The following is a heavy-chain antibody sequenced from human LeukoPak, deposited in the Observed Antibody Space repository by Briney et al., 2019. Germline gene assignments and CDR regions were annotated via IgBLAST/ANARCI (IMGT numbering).Heavy chain of an antibody. CDR2: ISGSGGST. V-gene: IGHV3-23*01. Sequence: GGSLRLSCAASGFAFNTYAMSWVRQAPGKGLEWVSTISGSGGSTYYADSVKGRFTISRDNSKNTLYLQMNSLRAEGTAVYYCVKAGIAAVTGRYYIDYWGLGALVTVSS. J-gene: IGHJ4*02. CDR1: GFAFNTYA. D-gene: IGHD6-13*01. CDR3: VKAGIAAVTGRYYIDY.